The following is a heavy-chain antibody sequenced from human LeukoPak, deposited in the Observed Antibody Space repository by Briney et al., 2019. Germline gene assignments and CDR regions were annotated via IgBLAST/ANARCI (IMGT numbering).Heavy chain of an antibody. CDR2: INPNSGGT. V-gene: IGHV1-2*06. Sequence: ASVKVSCKASGYTFTGYYMHWVRQAPGQGLEWMGRINPNSGGTNYAQKFQGRVTMTRDTSISTAYMELSRLRSDDTAVYHCARGPIVDDAFDIWGQGTMVTVSS. CDR1: GYTFTGYY. J-gene: IGHJ3*02. CDR3: ARGPIVDDAFDI. D-gene: IGHD3-22*01.